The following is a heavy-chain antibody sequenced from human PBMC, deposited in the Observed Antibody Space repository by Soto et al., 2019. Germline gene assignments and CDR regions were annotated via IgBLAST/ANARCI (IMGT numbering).Heavy chain of an antibody. J-gene: IGHJ6*02. Sequence: SETLSLTCAVYGGSFSGYYWSWIRQPPGKGLEWIGEINHSGSTNYNPSLKSRVTISVDTSKNQFSLKLSSVTAADTAVYYCARGKHVVVVATYPFYYYYCMDVWGQGTTVTVSS. V-gene: IGHV4-34*01. D-gene: IGHD2-15*01. CDR2: INHSGST. CDR1: GGSFSGYY. CDR3: ARGKHVVVVATYPFYYYYCMDV.